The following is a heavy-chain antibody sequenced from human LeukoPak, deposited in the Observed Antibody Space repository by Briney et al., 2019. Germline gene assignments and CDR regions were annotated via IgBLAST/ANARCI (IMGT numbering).Heavy chain of an antibody. Sequence: SETLSLTCTVSGGSISISSDYWGWIRQPPGKGLEWIGSIYYSGSTYYNPSLKSRVTISVDTSKNQFSLKLSSVTAADTAVYYCARDCSGGSCYGAFDIWGQGTMVTVSS. CDR2: IYYSGST. CDR1: GGSISISSDY. V-gene: IGHV4-39*02. J-gene: IGHJ3*02. D-gene: IGHD2-15*01. CDR3: ARDCSGGSCYGAFDI.